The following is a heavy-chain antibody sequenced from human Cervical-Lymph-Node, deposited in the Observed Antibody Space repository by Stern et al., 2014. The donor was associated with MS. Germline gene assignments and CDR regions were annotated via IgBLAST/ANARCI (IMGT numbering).Heavy chain of an antibody. V-gene: IGHV4-61*01. J-gene: IGHJ4*02. CDR2: ISYSGST. CDR3: ARQSSGGYR. Sequence: QVQLQESGPGLVKPSETLSLTCTISGGSVSSGSYYWSWIRQPPGKGLEWIGYISYSGSTNYNPSLKSRVTISVDTSKNQFSLKLSSVTAADTAVYYCARQSSGGYRWGQGTLVTVSS. CDR1: GGSVSSGSYY. D-gene: IGHD5-18*01.